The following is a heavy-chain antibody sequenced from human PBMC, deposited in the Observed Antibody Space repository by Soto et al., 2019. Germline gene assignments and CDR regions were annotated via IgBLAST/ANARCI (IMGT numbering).Heavy chain of an antibody. Sequence: SVKVSCKASGGTFSSYAISWVRQAPGQGLEWMGGIIPIFGTANYAQKFQGRVTITADKSTSTAYMELSSLRSEDTAVYYCARAGGGVRYDFWSGYPQDYYYYGMDVWGQGTTVTVSS. D-gene: IGHD3-3*01. CDR1: GGTFSSYA. CDR2: IIPIFGTA. V-gene: IGHV1-69*06. CDR3: ARAGGGVRYDFWSGYPQDYYYYGMDV. J-gene: IGHJ6*02.